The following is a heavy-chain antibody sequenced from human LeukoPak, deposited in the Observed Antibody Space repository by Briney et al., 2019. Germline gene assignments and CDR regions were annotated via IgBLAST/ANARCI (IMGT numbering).Heavy chain of an antibody. V-gene: IGHV4-4*07. J-gene: IGHJ4*02. CDR1: GGSIGSFY. D-gene: IGHD4-17*01. CDR3: ARQLHGDPLAHDY. Sequence: SETLSLTCSVSGGSIGSFYWSWIRQPAEKGLEWIGRLYNTGNTDYNPSLKSRVTMSLDMSQNQFSLKLSSVTAADTAVYYCARQLHGDPLAHDYWGQGTLVTVSS. CDR2: LYNTGNT.